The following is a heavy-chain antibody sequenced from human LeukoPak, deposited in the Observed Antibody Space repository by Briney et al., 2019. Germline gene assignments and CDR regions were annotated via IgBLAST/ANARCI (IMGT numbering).Heavy chain of an antibody. CDR1: GGTFSSYA. CDR2: IIPIFGTA. Sequence: ASVKVSCKASGGTFSSYAISWVRQAPGQGLEWMGGIIPIFGTANYAQKFQGRVTITTDESTSTAYMELSSLRSEDTAVYYCARENIQLWLRHDAFDIWGQGTMVTVSS. D-gene: IGHD5-18*01. CDR3: ARENIQLWLRHDAFDI. J-gene: IGHJ3*02. V-gene: IGHV1-69*05.